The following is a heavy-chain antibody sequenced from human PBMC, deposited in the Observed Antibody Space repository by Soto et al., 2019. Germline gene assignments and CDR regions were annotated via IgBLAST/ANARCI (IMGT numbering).Heavy chain of an antibody. CDR1: GGSISSGGYY. CDR3: ARVGRVATIAAQYGMDV. Sequence: SETLSLTCTVSGGSISSGGYYWSWIRQHPGEGLEWIGYIYYSGSTYYNPSLKSRVTISVDTSKNQFSLKLSSVTAADTAVYYCARVGRVATIAAQYGMDVWGQGTTVTVSS. D-gene: IGHD5-12*01. V-gene: IGHV4-31*03. J-gene: IGHJ6*02. CDR2: IYYSGST.